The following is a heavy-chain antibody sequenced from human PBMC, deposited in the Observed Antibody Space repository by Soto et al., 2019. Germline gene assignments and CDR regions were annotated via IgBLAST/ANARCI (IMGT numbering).Heavy chain of an antibody. J-gene: IGHJ4*02. CDR2: ISGSGGST. CDR1: GFTFSSYA. V-gene: IGHV3-23*01. Sequence: GGSLRLSCAASGFTFSSYAMRWVRQAPGKGLEWDSAISGSGGSTYYADSVKGRFTISRDNSKNTLYLQMSSLRAEDTAVYYCAGRGSGSYYDYWGQGTLVTVSS. D-gene: IGHD1-26*01. CDR3: AGRGSGSYYDY.